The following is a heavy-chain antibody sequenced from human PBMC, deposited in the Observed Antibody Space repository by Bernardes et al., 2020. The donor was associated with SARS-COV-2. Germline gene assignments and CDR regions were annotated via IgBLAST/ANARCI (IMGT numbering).Heavy chain of an antibody. Sequence: VWSLILSCAGSGFTFNLYAMTWVRQAPGRGLEWVASINGDDGSAYYADSVKGRFTISRDNFNNILFLQMNNLRADDTALYYCARDQIKVLYESGGYYDWGQGTPVTVSS. CDR1: GFTFNLYA. J-gene: IGHJ4*02. D-gene: IGHD3-22*01. CDR2: INGDDGSA. CDR3: ARDQIKVLYESGGYYD. V-gene: IGHV3-23*01.